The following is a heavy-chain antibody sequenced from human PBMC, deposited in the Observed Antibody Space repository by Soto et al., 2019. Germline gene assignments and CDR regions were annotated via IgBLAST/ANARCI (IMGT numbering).Heavy chain of an antibody. D-gene: IGHD2-21*01. Sequence: EVQLVESGGGLVQPGGSLRLSCAASGFTFSTYAMNWVRQAPGKGLEWVSAIDGGADNTDYADSVKGRFTISRDNSKNTLYLQMNSLRAEDTAVYYCAKDACRMTFSCGHAWGQGTLVTVSS. CDR1: GFTFSTYA. CDR2: IDGGADNT. J-gene: IGHJ4*03. CDR3: AKDACRMTFSCGHA. V-gene: IGHV3-23*04.